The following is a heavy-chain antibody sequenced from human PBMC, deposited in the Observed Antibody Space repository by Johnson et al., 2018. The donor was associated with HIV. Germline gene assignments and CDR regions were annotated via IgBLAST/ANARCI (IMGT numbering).Heavy chain of an antibody. J-gene: IGHJ3*02. D-gene: IGHD5-12*01. V-gene: IGHV3-43D*03. CDR3: AKDSGYENAFDI. CDR2: ISWDGGST. CDR1: GFTFDDYA. Sequence: VLLVESGGGLVQPGRSLRLSCAASGFTFDDYAMHWVRQAPGKGLEWVSLISWDGGSTYYADSVKGRFTISRDNSKNSLYLQMNSLRAEDTALYYCAKDSGYENAFDIWGQGTMVTVSS.